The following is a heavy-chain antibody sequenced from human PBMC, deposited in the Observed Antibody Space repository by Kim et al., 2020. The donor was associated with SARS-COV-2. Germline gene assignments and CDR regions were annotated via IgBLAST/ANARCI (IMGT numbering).Heavy chain of an antibody. J-gene: IGHJ4*01. CDR1: GASIFGGSSY. D-gene: IGHD4-4*01. Sequence: SETLSLTCTVSGASIFGGSSYWSWIRQHPGKGLEWIGYIYHSGSAYYNPSLKSQVTLSVDTSNNQFSLELRSVTAADTAIYYCARAYNDDRNYHFDYWV. CDR3: ARAYNDDRNYHFDY. CDR2: IYHSGSA. V-gene: IGHV4-31*01.